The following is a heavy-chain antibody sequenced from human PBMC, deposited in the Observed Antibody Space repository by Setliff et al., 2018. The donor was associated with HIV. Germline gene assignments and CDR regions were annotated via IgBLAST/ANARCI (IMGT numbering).Heavy chain of an antibody. CDR1: GFPFSSFA. D-gene: IGHD2-2*01. CDR3: VRSSQAVPSSKAHWYFDL. V-gene: IGHV3-23*01. CDR2: VCAKGDPL. Sequence: QPGGSLRLSCAASGFPFSSFAMSWVRQAPGKGLEWVSSVCAKGDPLYYTNSVKGRFTFSRDNSTNALYLQMNSLRVEDTALYYCVRSSQAVPSSKAHWYFDLWGRGTLVTVSS. J-gene: IGHJ2*01.